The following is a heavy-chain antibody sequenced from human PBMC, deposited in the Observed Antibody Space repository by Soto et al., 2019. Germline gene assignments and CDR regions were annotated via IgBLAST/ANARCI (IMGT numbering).Heavy chain of an antibody. Sequence: QVQVVQSRAEVKKPGASVMVSCKTSGYTFTDYDINWVRQAAGQGLEYMGWMSPDSGNTGYSQQFQGRVTMTSNTSTSTAYVELSSLTSEDTAAYYCEVTTGYWGQGTMVTVSS. J-gene: IGHJ4*02. V-gene: IGHV1-8*02. D-gene: IGHD1-1*01. CDR2: MSPDSGNT. CDR3: EVTTGY. CDR1: GYTFTDYD.